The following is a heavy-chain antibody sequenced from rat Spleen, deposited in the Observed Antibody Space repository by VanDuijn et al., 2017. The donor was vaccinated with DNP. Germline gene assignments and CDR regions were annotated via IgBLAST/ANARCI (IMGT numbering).Heavy chain of an antibody. CDR2: ITTSSGRT. CDR3: ARWYNSGYYFDY. D-gene: IGHD4-3*01. V-gene: IGHV5-31*01. Sequence: EVQLVESGGDLVQPGRSLALSCVASGLTFNNYWMTWFRQVPGKGLEWVASITTSSGRTFYPDSVKGRFTISRDNARNTLYLQMNSLRSEDMATYYCARWYNSGYYFDYWGQGVMVTVSS. CDR1: GLTFNNYW. J-gene: IGHJ2*01.